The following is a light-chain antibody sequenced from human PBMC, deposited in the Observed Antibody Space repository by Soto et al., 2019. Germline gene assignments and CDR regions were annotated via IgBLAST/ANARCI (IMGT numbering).Light chain of an antibody. Sequence: EIVLTQSPATLSLSPGERATLSCRASQSVSSYLAWYQQKPGQAPRLLIYDASNRATGIPARFSASGSGTDFTLTISSLEPEDFAVYHCQQRSNWPPGATFGHGTRLEMK. J-gene: IGKJ5*01. V-gene: IGKV3-11*01. CDR2: DAS. CDR1: QSVSSY. CDR3: QQRSNWPPGAT.